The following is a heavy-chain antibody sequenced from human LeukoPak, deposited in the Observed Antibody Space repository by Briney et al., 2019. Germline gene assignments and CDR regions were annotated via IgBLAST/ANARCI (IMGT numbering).Heavy chain of an antibody. CDR3: ARGSTYYDSSGQVPFDY. V-gene: IGHV3-23*01. CDR2: ISGSGGST. CDR1: GFTFSSYA. J-gene: IGHJ4*02. Sequence: GGSLRLSCAASGFTFSSYAMSWVRQAPGKGLEWVSAISGSGGSTYYADSVKGRFTISRDNSKNTLYLQMNSLRAEDTAVYYCARGSTYYDSSGQVPFDYWGQGTLVTVSS. D-gene: IGHD3-22*01.